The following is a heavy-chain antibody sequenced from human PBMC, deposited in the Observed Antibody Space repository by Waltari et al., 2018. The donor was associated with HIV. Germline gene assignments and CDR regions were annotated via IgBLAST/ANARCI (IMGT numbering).Heavy chain of an antibody. V-gene: IGHV3-30*18. J-gene: IGHJ4*02. Sequence: QVQLVESGGGVVQPGRSLRLSCAASGFTFSNYGMHWVRQAPGKGLEWVAIISYDGRNKYYADSVKGRFTISRDNSKNTLFLQMNSLRAEDTAVYYCAKATQDYFDYWGQGSLVTVSS. CDR1: GFTFSNYG. CDR2: ISYDGRNK. CDR3: AKATQDYFDY.